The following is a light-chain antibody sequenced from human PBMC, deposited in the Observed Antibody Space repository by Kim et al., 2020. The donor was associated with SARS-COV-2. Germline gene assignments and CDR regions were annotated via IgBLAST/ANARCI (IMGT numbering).Light chain of an antibody. CDR2: GAS. J-gene: IGKJ2*01. CDR1: QGIDNY. Sequence: DIQMTQSPSSLSVSVGDRVTITCRASQGIDNYLAWYQQKPGKVPKLLIYGASTLQPGVPSRFSGSASGTDFTLTISSLQPEDVATYYCQKYNSGPYTFGQGTKLEI. CDR3: QKYNSGPYT. V-gene: IGKV1-27*01.